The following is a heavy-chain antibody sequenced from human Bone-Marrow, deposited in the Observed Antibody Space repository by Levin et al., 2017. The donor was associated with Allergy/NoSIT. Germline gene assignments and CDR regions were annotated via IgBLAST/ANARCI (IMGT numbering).Heavy chain of an antibody. CDR1: GGSISDDHW. J-gene: IGHJ4*02. V-gene: IGHV4-4*02. Sequence: GSLRLSCAVSGGSISDDHWWSWVRQPPGKGLEWIGEIYHSGSTNYNPSLKSRVTISVDKSQNQFSLNLNSVTAADTAVYYCASARWDYWGQGTLVTVSS. CDR2: IYHSGST. CDR3: ASARWDY. D-gene: IGHD2-15*01.